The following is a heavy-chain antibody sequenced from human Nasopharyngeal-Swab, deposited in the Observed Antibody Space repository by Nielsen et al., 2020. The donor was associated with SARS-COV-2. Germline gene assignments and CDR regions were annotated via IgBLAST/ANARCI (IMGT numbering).Heavy chain of an antibody. V-gene: IGHV3-74*01. Sequence: WIRQPPGKGLVWVSRINSDGSSTSYADSVKGRFTISRDNAKNTLYLQMNSLRAEDTAVYYCARGVVATRGGGRSGMDVWGQGTTVTVSS. CDR3: ARGVVATRGGGRSGMDV. D-gene: IGHD5-12*01. J-gene: IGHJ6*02. CDR2: INSDGSST.